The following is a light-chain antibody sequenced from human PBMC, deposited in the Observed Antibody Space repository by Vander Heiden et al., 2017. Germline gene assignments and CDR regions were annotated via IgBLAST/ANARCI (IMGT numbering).Light chain of an antibody. Sequence: EIVLTQCLAPLSLSPAERATLSCRALQSVSSSCLAWYRQKPGQGPKLLVYGGSSRAKGIPGRFSGSGCGTDFTLTISRLEPEDFAVYYCQQYDSSPVYTFGQGTKLEIK. CDR3: QQYDSSPVYT. CDR1: QSVSSSC. V-gene: IGKV3-20*01. CDR2: GGS. J-gene: IGKJ2*01.